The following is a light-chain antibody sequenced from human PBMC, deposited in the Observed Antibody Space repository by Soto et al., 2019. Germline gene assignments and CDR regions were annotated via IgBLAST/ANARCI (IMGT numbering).Light chain of an antibody. V-gene: IGKV1-39*01. CDR1: QTITTY. CDR2: GAT. J-gene: IGKJ4*01. Sequence: DIQMTQSPSSLSASVGGRVTITCRASQTITTYLTWYQQRPGKAPKLLIFGATALQGGVPSRFSGSGSGTDFTLTISSLQPEDFATYHCQQTYNTPLTFGGGTKVDIK. CDR3: QQTYNTPLT.